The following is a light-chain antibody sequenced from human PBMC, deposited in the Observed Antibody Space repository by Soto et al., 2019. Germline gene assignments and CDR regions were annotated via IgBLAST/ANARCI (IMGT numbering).Light chain of an antibody. V-gene: IGKV1-8*01. Sequence: AIRMTQSPSSLSASTGDRVTITCRASQGISSYLAWYQQKPGKAPKLLIYAASTLQSGVPSRFSGSGSGTDFTLTISCLQPEDFATYYCQQYYSYRSWTFGQGTKVEIK. CDR1: QGISSY. CDR2: AAS. CDR3: QQYYSYRSWT. J-gene: IGKJ1*01.